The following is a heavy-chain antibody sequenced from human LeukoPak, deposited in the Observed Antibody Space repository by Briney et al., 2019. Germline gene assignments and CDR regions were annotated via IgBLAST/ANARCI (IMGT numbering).Heavy chain of an antibody. CDR2: ISYDGSNK. CDR3: AREGYSSSWYAAGFDY. J-gene: IGHJ4*02. V-gene: IGHV3-30*03. D-gene: IGHD6-13*01. CDR1: GFTFSSYG. Sequence: GGSLRLSCAASGFTFSSYGMHCVRQAPGKGLEWVAVISYDGSNKYYADSVKGRFTISRDNSKNTLYLQMNSLRAEDTAVYYCAREGYSSSWYAAGFDYWGQGTLVTVSS.